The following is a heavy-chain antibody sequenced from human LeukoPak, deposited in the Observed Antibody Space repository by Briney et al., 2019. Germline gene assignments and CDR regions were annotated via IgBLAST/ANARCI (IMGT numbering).Heavy chain of an antibody. CDR1: GYTFTSYA. Sequence: ASVKVSCKASGYTFTSYAMHWVRQAPGQRLEWMGWINAGNGNTKYSQKFQGRVTITRDTSASTAYMELSSLRSEDTAVYYCARDGQLLWFGELFLYYFDYWGQGTLVTVSS. V-gene: IGHV1-3*01. D-gene: IGHD3-10*01. J-gene: IGHJ4*02. CDR2: INAGNGNT. CDR3: ARDGQLLWFGELFLYYFDY.